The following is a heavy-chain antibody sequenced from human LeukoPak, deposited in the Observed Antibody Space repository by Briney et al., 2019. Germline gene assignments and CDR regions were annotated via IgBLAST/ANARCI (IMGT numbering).Heavy chain of an antibody. Sequence: ASVKVSCKASGGTFSSYAISWVRQAPGQGLEWMGWINPNSGGTNYAQKFQGRVTMTRDTSISTAYMELSRLRSDDTAVYYCARPRREQHLSQNYYYYMDVWGKGTTVTVSS. V-gene: IGHV1-2*02. CDR1: GGTFSSYA. CDR2: INPNSGGT. CDR3: ARPRREQHLSQNYYYYMDV. J-gene: IGHJ6*03. D-gene: IGHD6-13*01.